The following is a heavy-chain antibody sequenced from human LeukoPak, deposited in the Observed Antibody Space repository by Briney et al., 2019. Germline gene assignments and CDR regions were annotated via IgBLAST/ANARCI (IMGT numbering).Heavy chain of an antibody. CDR3: ARSPGEVVNPEYASDI. J-gene: IGHJ3*02. D-gene: IGHD3-10*01. CDR2: ISSNGGST. CDR1: GFTFSSYA. Sequence: PGGSLRLSCAASGFTFSSYAMHWVRQAPGKGLEYVSAISSNGGSTYYANSVKGRFTISRDNSKNTLYLQMGSLRAEDMAVYYCARSPGEVVNPEYASDIWGQGTMVTVSS. V-gene: IGHV3-64*01.